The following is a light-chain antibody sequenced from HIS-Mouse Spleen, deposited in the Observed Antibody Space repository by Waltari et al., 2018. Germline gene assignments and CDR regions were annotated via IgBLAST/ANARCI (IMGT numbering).Light chain of an antibody. CDR1: RSDVWRYNL. V-gene: IGLV2-23*01. J-gene: IGLJ3*02. CDR2: EGS. CDR3: CSYAGSSWV. Sequence: QSALTQPASVSGSPGQSITISCTGTRSDVWRYNLVSLYQQHPGKAPKLMTYEGSKRPSWVFNRFPVSKSDNTASLTISGLQAEDEADYYCCSYAGSSWVFGGGTKLTVL.